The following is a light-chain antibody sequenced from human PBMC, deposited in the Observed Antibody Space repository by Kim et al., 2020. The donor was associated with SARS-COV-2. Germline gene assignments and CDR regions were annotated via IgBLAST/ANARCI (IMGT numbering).Light chain of an antibody. J-gene: IGKJ4*01. V-gene: IGKV3-11*01. Sequence: EIVLTQSPATLSLSPGERATLSCRASQSVSRYIAWYQHKPGQAPRLLIFDASNRVTGIPARFSGSGSGTDFTLTISSLKPEDFAFYYCQQRSNWPFTFGGGTKVDIK. CDR2: DAS. CDR3: QQRSNWPFT. CDR1: QSVSRY.